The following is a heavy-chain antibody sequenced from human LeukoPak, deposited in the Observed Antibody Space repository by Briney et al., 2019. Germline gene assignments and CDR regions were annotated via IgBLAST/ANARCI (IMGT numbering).Heavy chain of an antibody. Sequence: GGSLRLSCAASGFTFSAHGLHWVCQAPGKGLEWVSYITSSSDTIYYADSVKGRFTFSRDNAKNALFLQMNSLRVEDTAVYFCARDGYYNVDYLGQGTLVTVSS. CDR1: GFTFSAHG. J-gene: IGHJ4*02. D-gene: IGHD3-9*01. CDR3: ARDGYYNVDY. CDR2: ITSSSDTI. V-gene: IGHV3-48*04.